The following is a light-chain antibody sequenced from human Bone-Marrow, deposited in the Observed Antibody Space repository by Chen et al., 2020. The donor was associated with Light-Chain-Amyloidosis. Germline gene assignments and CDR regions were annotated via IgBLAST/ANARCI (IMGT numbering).Light chain of an antibody. CDR1: DLPTKY. J-gene: IGLJ2*01. Sequence: SYALTQPPSVSVSPRQTARITCSGDDLPTKYTYWYQQKPGQAPVLVIHRGTERPSGISERFSGSSSGTTATLTISGVQAEDEADYHCQSADSSDTYEVIFGGGTKLTVL. V-gene: IGLV3-25*03. CDR3: QSADSSDTYEVI. CDR2: RGT.